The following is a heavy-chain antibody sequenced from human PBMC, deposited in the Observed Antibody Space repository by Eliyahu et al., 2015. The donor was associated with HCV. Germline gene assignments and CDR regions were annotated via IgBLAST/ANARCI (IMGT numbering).Heavy chain of an antibody. CDR2: MWFDGINE. D-gene: IGHD3-22*01. V-gene: IGHV3-33*01. J-gene: IGHJ6*02. Sequence: GIHWVRQAPGKGLEWVAVMWFDGINEHYADSVRGRFTVSRDKSKNTLFLQVNSPRGEDTAVYFCARDHGDSMVPIHDLDVWGQGTTVTVSS. CDR1: G. CDR3: ARDHGDSMVPIHDLDV.